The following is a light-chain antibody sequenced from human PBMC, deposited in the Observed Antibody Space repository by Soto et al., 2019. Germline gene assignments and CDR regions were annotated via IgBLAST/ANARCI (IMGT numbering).Light chain of an antibody. CDR2: GAS. CDR1: QSVRGNH. Sequence: EIVLTQSPGTLSLSPGERATLSCRASQSVRGNHFAWYQQKPGQAPRLLIYGASARTTGIPDRFSGSGSGTDFTLTISRLEPEDFAVYYCQQYGSLPATFDQGTKVEIK. J-gene: IGKJ1*01. CDR3: QQYGSLPAT. V-gene: IGKV3-20*01.